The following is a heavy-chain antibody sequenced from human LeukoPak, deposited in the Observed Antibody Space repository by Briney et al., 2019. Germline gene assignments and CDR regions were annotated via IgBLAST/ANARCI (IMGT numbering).Heavy chain of an antibody. Sequence: SETLSLTCAVYGGSFSGYYWSWIRQSPGKGLEWIGEINHSGSTNYNPSLKSRVTISVDTSKNQFSLKLSSVTAADTAVYYCARGSRYNWNYICNYWGQGTLVTVSS. CDR1: GGSFSGYY. CDR2: INHSGST. J-gene: IGHJ4*02. D-gene: IGHD1-7*01. V-gene: IGHV4-34*01. CDR3: ARGSRYNWNYICNY.